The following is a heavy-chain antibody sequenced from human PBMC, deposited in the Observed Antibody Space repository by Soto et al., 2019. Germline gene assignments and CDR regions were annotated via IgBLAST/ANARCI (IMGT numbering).Heavy chain of an antibody. CDR1: GFTFSSYP. V-gene: IGHV3-30-3*01. CDR2: ISDDGSNK. D-gene: IGHD5-12*01. CDR3: ARDGYKYDYYFDY. J-gene: IGHJ4*02. Sequence: QVQLVESGGGVVQPGRSLRLSCAASGFTFSSYPMHWVRQAPGKGLEWVAVISDDGSNKYYADSVKGRFTLSRDNSKNTLYLQMNSLRAEDTAVYYCARDGYKYDYYFDYWGQGTLVTVSS.